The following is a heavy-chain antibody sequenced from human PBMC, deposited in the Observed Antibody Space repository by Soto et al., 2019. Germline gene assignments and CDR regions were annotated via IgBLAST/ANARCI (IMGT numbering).Heavy chain of an antibody. CDR2: IKQDGGQT. Sequence: EVQLVESGGGFVQPGGSLRLSCAASGFTFDSYWMTWVRQAPGKGLEWVAHIKQDGGQTYYVDSVKGRFTITRDNAKTSLYQQMNSLRAEDTSVYFCARGGNGYENWPPYYYYGMDVWGQGTTVTVSS. CDR3: ARGGNGYENWPPYYYYGMDV. J-gene: IGHJ6*02. CDR1: GFTFDSYW. D-gene: IGHD5-12*01. V-gene: IGHV3-7*01.